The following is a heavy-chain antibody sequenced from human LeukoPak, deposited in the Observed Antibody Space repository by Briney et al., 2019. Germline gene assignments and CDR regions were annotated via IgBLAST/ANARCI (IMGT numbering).Heavy chain of an antibody. CDR3: ARGGGDRFDY. J-gene: IGHJ4*02. Sequence: SQTLSLTCTVSGGSISSGSYYWSWIRQPAGKRLEWIGRIYTSGSTNYNPSLKSRVTISVDTSKNQFSLKLSSVTAADTAVYYCARGGGDRFDYWGQGTLVTVSS. CDR2: IYTSGST. CDR1: GGSISSGSYY. V-gene: IGHV4-61*02. D-gene: IGHD2-21*02.